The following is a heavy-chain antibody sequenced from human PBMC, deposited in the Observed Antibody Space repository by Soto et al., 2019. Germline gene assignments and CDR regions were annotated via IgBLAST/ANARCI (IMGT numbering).Heavy chain of an antibody. CDR2: IIPIFGTA. CDR1: GGTFSSYA. V-gene: IGHV1-69*13. CDR3: ARAGAPYSSSSDWFDP. Sequence: ASVKVSCKASGGTFSSYAISWVRQAPGQGLEWMGGIIPIFGTANYAQKFQGRVTITADESTSTAYMELSSLRSEDTAVYYCARAGAPYSSSSDWFDPWGQGTLVTVSS. D-gene: IGHD6-6*01. J-gene: IGHJ5*02.